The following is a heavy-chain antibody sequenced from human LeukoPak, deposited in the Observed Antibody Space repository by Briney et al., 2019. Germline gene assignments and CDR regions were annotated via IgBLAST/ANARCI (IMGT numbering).Heavy chain of an antibody. CDR2: ISSSSSYI. V-gene: IGHV3-21*04. CDR3: AALRIAAAGMEDY. D-gene: IGHD6-13*01. J-gene: IGHJ4*02. Sequence: PGGSLRLSCAASGFTFSNYGMNWVRQAPVKGLEWVSYISSSSSYIYYADSVKGRFTISRDNSKNTLYLQMNSLRAEDTAVYYCAALRIAAAGMEDYWGQGTLVTVSS. CDR1: GFTFSNYG.